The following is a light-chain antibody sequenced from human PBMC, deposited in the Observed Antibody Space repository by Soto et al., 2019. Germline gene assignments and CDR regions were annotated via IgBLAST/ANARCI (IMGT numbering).Light chain of an antibody. V-gene: IGKV1-9*01. J-gene: IGKJ2*01. CDR1: QGIDYS. CDR2: AAS. Sequence: IQLTQSPSSLSASVGDRVTITCRASQGIDYSLAWYQQKPGTAPTLLIYAASTLQSGVPSRFSGSGSGTDFTLTISSLQPEDFANYYCQQLNSYPPYTFGQGTKLEV. CDR3: QQLNSYPPYT.